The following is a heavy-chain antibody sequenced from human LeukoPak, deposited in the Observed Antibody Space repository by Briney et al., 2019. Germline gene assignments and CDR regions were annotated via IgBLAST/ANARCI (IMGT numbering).Heavy chain of an antibody. Sequence: PSQTLSLTCTVSGGSISDGGFYWSWIRQHPEKGLEWIGYIYYSGSTYYNPTLESRVTMSVDTSMKQFSLKLKSVTAADTAVYYCARSISDYYDSSGYQPIDYWGQGTLVTVSS. V-gene: IGHV4-31*03. J-gene: IGHJ4*02. CDR2: IYYSGST. CDR3: ARSISDYYDSSGYQPIDY. D-gene: IGHD3-22*01. CDR1: GGSISDGGFY.